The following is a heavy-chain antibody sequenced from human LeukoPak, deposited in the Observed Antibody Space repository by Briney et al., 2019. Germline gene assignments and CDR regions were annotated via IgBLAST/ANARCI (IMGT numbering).Heavy chain of an antibody. D-gene: IGHD6-25*01. Sequence: GGSLRLSCAVSGFTFTTYEMNWVRQAPGKGLEWVSYIGKSGNTIYYADSVKGRFTISRDNAKNSLWLQMNTLRAEDTAVYYCARCIDRSGHRDAFDIWGQGTMVIVSS. J-gene: IGHJ3*02. CDR2: IGKSGNTI. CDR3: ARCIDRSGHRDAFDI. CDR1: GFTFTTYE. V-gene: IGHV3-48*03.